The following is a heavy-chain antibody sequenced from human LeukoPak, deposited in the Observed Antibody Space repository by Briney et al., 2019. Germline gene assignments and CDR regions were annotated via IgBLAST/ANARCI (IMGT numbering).Heavy chain of an antibody. J-gene: IGHJ4*02. V-gene: IGHV3-66*01. CDR3: ARDLDWSGYYFDY. CDR1: GFNVSSNY. Sequence: GGSLRPSCAVSGFNVSSNYMTWVRQAPGKGLEWVSVIYSGGRTNYADSVKGRFTISRDKSKNTLYLQMNSLRVEDTAVYYCARDLDWSGYYFDYWGQGTLVTVSS. CDR2: IYSGGRT. D-gene: IGHD3/OR15-3a*01.